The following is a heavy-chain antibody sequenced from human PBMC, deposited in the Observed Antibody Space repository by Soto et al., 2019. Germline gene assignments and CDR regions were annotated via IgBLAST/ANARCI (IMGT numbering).Heavy chain of an antibody. CDR1: GYSISRGYY. D-gene: IGHD6-19*01. CDR2: IHYTGST. CDR3: MRARSSGWFGAQNAWFDY. Sequence: PSETLSLTCDVSGYSISRGYYWGWVRQPPGEGLEWIGSIHYTGSTYNNPSLKRGVRISVDTTQHQVSLNLIAVTAADTAVYYCMRARSSGWFGAQNAWFDYWGQGTLVTVSS. J-gene: IGHJ5*01. V-gene: IGHV4-38-2*01.